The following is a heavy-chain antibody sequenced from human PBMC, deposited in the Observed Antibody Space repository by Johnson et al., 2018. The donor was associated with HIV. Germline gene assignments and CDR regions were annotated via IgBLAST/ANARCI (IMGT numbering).Heavy chain of an antibody. CDR2: SRDKADSYTT. V-gene: IGHV3-72*01. Sequence: VQLVESGGGLVQPGGSLRLSCAVGGFAFSDYYMDWVRQAPGKGLEWVGRSRDKADSYTTEFAASVKGRFTLSRDDSKNTLYLQMNSLKTEDTAIYSCTTDLAAVGSGAFDIWGQGTMVTVSS. D-gene: IGHD6-13*01. CDR3: TTDLAAVGSGAFDI. CDR1: GFAFSDYY. J-gene: IGHJ3*02.